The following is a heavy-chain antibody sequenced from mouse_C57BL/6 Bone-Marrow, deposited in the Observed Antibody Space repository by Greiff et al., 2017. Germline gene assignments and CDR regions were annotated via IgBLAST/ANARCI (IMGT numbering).Heavy chain of an antibody. CDR2: INPYNGDT. CDR3: ARGYGSTPFAY. D-gene: IGHD1-1*01. V-gene: IGHV1-20*01. Sequence: EVQLKESGPELVKPGDSVKISCKASGYSFTGYFMNWVMQSHGKSLEWIGRINPYNGDTFYNQKFKGKATLTVDKSSSTAHMELRSLTSEDSAVYYCARGYGSTPFAYWGQGTLVTVSA. CDR1: GYSFTGYF. J-gene: IGHJ3*01.